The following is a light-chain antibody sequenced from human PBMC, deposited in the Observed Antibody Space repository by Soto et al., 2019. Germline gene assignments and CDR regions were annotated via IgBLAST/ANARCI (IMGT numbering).Light chain of an antibody. J-gene: IGLJ1*01. CDR3: NSYAGNNDYV. V-gene: IGLV2-8*01. CDR1: SSDVGGYNY. CDR2: EVN. Sequence: QSVLTQPPYASGSPGQSVTISCTGTSSDVGGYNYVSWYQHHPGKAPKLMLYEVNKRPSGVPDRFSGSKSANTASLTVSGLQAEDEADYYCNSYAGNNDYVFGTGTKVTVL.